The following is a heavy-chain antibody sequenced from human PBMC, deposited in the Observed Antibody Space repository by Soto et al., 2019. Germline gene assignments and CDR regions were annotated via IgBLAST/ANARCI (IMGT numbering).Heavy chain of an antibody. CDR3: ARSGYDYESDYFDY. CDR1: GGTFSSYA. CDR2: IIPIFGTA. J-gene: IGHJ4*02. V-gene: IGHV1-69*13. D-gene: IGHD4-17*01. Sequence: ASVKVSCKASGGTFSSYAISWVRQTPGQGLEWMGGIIPIFGTANYAQKFQGRVTITADESTSTVYMELSSLRSEDTAVYYCARSGYDYESDYFDYWGQGTLVTVSS.